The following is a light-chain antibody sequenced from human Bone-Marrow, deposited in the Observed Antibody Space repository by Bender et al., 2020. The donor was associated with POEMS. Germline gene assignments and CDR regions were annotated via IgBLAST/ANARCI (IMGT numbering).Light chain of an antibody. CDR3: SLYTSSTTV. V-gene: IGLV2-14*03. CDR1: SSDVGAYHY. CDR2: DVS. J-gene: IGLJ3*02. Sequence: QFALTQPRSVSGSPGQSVTISCTGTSSDVGAYHYVSWYQQQPGKAPKLIIYDVSNRPSGVSNRFSGSKSGNTASLTISGLQAEDEADYFCSLYTSSTTVFGGGTKLTVL.